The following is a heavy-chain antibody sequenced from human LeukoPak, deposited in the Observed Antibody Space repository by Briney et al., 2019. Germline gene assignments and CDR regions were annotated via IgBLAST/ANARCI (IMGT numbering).Heavy chain of an antibody. V-gene: IGHV4-39*07. CDR2: IYYSGST. CDR1: GGSISSSSYY. J-gene: IGHJ5*02. CDR3: ARGRPKKGATMANWFDP. D-gene: IGHD5-12*01. Sequence: PSETLSLTCTVSGGSISSSSYYWGWIRQPPGKGLEWIGSIYYSGSTYYNPSLKSRVTISVDTSKNQFSLKLSSVTAADTAVYYCARGRPKKGATMANWFDPWGQGTLVTVSS.